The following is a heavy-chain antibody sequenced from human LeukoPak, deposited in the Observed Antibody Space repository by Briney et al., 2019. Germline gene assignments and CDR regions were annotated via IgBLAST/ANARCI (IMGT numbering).Heavy chain of an antibody. J-gene: IGHJ4*02. Sequence: KPSETLSLTCTVSGGSIDSRSYYWNWIRQHPGKGLEWIGYIYYSGSTYYNPSLKSRVTISVDTSKNQFSLKLSSVTAADTAVYYCARDGHYGDPRPFDYWGQGTLVTVSS. CDR3: ARDGHYGDPRPFDY. CDR1: GGSIDSRSYY. CDR2: IYYSGST. V-gene: IGHV4-31*03. D-gene: IGHD4-17*01.